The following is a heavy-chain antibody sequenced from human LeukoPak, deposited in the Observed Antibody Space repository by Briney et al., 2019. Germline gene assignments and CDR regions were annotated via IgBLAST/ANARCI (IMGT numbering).Heavy chain of an antibody. CDR3: AKSHSAVQRGYYHY. V-gene: IGHV3-23*01. Sequence: GGSLRLSCEASGFTFSSFAMSWVRQAPGKGLEWVATISDSGGSTYYADSVKGRFTISRDNSRGTLYVQMNRLRAEDAAVYYCAKSHSAVQRGYYHYWGQGTLVTVSS. D-gene: IGHD1-1*01. CDR1: GFTFSSFA. J-gene: IGHJ4*02. CDR2: ISDSGGST.